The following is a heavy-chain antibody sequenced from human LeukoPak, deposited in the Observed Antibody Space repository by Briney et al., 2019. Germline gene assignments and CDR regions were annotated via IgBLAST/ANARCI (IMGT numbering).Heavy chain of an antibody. CDR3: ARSSSPPEYFQH. V-gene: IGHV3-30-3*01. CDR1: GFTFSSYD. J-gene: IGHJ1*01. Sequence: GGSLRLSRAASGFTFSSYDMHWVRQAPGKGLEWVAIISYDGSNKYYADSVKGRFTISRDNAKNSLYLQMNSLRAEDTAVYYCARSSSPPEYFQHWGQGTLVTVSS. D-gene: IGHD6-13*01. CDR2: ISYDGSNK.